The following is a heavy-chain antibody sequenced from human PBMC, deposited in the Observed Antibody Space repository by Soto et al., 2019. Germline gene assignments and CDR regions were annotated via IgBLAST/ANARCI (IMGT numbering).Heavy chain of an antibody. D-gene: IGHD5-12*01. V-gene: IGHV1-69*04. J-gene: IGHJ5*02. CDR2: IIPILGIT. Sequence: SVKVSCKASGGTFSSYTISWVRQAPGQGLEWMGRIIPILGITNYAQKFQGRATITADKSTSTAYMELSSLRSEDTAVYYCARDGGGYWFDPWGQGTLVTVSS. CDR1: GGTFSSYT. CDR3: ARDGGGYWFDP.